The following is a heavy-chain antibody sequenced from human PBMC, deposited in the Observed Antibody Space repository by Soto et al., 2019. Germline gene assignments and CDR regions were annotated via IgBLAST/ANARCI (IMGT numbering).Heavy chain of an antibody. Sequence: GGSLRLSCAASGFTFSSYAMSWARQAPGKGLEWVSAISGSGGSTYYADSVKGRFTISRDDSKNTLYLQMNSLRAEDTAVYYCAKDRGSYPFDYWGQGTLVTVSS. CDR2: ISGSGGST. CDR3: AKDRGSYPFDY. D-gene: IGHD1-26*01. CDR1: GFTFSSYA. J-gene: IGHJ4*02. V-gene: IGHV3-23*01.